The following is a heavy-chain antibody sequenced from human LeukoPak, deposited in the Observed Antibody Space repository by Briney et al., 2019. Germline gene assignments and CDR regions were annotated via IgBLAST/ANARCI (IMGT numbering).Heavy chain of an antibody. V-gene: IGHV4-59*01. CDR3: ARGVLGTIFAYMDV. D-gene: IGHD3-3*01. Sequence: SETLSLTCGVSGGAITNYYWNWIRQAPGKGLEWLGYIYYTGSTTYNPSVKSRITISLDTSKKQISLKLRSVTAADTAVYYCARGVLGTIFAYMDVWGKGTTVTVSS. J-gene: IGHJ6*03. CDR2: IYYTGST. CDR1: GGAITNYY.